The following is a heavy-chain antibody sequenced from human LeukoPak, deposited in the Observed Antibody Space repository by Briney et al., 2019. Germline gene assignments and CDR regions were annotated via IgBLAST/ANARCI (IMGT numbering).Heavy chain of an antibody. CDR1: GFTFSSYA. D-gene: IGHD6-13*01. Sequence: GSLRLSCAASGFTFSSYAMSWVRQAPGKGLEWVSVVYSGGSTYYADSVKGRFTISRDNSKNTLYLQMNSLRAEDTAVYYCASSPASSCLDYWGQGTLVTVSS. CDR2: VYSGGST. V-gene: IGHV3-53*01. J-gene: IGHJ4*02. CDR3: ASSPASSCLDY.